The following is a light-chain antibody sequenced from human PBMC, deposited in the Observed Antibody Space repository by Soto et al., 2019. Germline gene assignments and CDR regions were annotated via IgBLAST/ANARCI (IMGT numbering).Light chain of an antibody. CDR1: QSVGRN. CDR3: QQYNNWPPGT. J-gene: IGKJ3*01. Sequence: EIVLTQSPGTLSLSPGESATLSCRASQSVGRNYLAWFQHKPDQAPRLLIYDASTRATGIPARFSGSGSGTEFTLTISSLQSEDFAVYYCQQYNNWPPGTFGPGTKVDIK. CDR2: DAS. V-gene: IGKV3-15*01.